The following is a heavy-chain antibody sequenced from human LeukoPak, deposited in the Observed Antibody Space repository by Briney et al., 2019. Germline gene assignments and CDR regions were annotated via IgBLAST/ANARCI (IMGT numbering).Heavy chain of an antibody. CDR1: GFTFSNYS. Sequence: PGGSLRLSCEASGFTFSNYSMNCGRQGPGKGLEWGSYIRSSSTTIYYADSVKGRFTISRDNAKNSLYLKLNSLRAEDTAVYYCARAKRNGFDIWGQGTMVTVSS. J-gene: IGHJ3*02. CDR3: ARAKRNGFDI. CDR2: IRSSSTTI. V-gene: IGHV3-48*01.